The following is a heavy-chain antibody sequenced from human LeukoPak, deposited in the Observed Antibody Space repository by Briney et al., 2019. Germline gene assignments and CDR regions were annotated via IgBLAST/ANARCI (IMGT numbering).Heavy chain of an antibody. Sequence: PGGSLRLSCAAPGFTFSSYAMSWVRQTPGKGLEWVAAISGSGGSTYYADSVKGRFTISRDNSKNTLYLQMNSLRAEDTAVYFCASLGYCSSTSCYGYYYGVDVWGQGTTVTVSS. CDR1: GFTFSSYA. CDR2: ISGSGGST. J-gene: IGHJ6*02. CDR3: ASLGYCSSTSCYGYYYGVDV. V-gene: IGHV3-23*01. D-gene: IGHD2-2*01.